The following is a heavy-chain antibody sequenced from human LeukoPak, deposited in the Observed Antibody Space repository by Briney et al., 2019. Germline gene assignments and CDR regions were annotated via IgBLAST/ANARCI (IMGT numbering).Heavy chain of an antibody. CDR2: IKEDRSEK. V-gene: IGHV3-7*01. CDR3: ASTMVRGVYNWFDP. D-gene: IGHD3-10*01. Sequence: GGSLRLSCAASGFTFSSYWMSWVRQAPGKGLEWLANIKEDRSEKYYVDSLQGRFTISRDNAKNSLYLQMNSLRAEDTAVHYCASTMVRGVYNWFDPWGQGTLVTVSS. J-gene: IGHJ5*02. CDR1: GFTFSSYW.